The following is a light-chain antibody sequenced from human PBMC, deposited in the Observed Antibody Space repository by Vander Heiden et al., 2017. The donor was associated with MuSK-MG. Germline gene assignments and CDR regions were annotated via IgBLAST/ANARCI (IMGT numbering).Light chain of an antibody. CDR3: QQSYSTLRT. J-gene: IGKJ1*01. CDR1: QSISSY. CDR2: AAS. V-gene: IGKV1-39*01. Sequence: DIQMTKYPSSLSASVGDRVTITCRASQSISSYLNWYQQKPGKAPKLLIYAASSLQSGVPSRFSGSGSGTDFTLTISSLQPEEFATYYCQQSYSTLRTFGQGTKVEIK.